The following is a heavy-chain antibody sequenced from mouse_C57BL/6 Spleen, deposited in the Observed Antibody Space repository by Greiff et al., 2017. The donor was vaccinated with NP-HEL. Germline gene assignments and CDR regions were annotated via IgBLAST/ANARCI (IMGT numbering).Heavy chain of an antibody. CDR2: ISSGSSTI. CDR3: ARTLDGYYQYYFDY. Sequence: EVKVVESGGGLVKPGGSLKLSCAASGFTFSDYGMHWVRQAPEKGLEWVAYISSGSSTIYYADTVKGRFTISRDNAKNTLFLQMTSLRSEDTAMYYCARTLDGYYQYYFDYWGQGTTLTVSS. J-gene: IGHJ2*01. D-gene: IGHD2-3*01. CDR1: GFTFSDYG. V-gene: IGHV5-17*01.